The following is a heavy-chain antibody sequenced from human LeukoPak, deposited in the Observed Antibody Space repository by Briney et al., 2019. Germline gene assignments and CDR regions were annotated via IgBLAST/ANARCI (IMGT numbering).Heavy chain of an antibody. J-gene: IGHJ1*01. D-gene: IGHD3-3*01. CDR1: GFTFSSYA. V-gene: IGHV3-23*01. CDR3: AKDGYDFWSGYYSVPQYFQH. CDR2: ISGSGGST. Sequence: GGSLRLSCAASGFTFSSYAMSWVRQAPGKGLEWVSAISGSGGSTYYADSVKGRFTISRDNSKNTLYLQMNSLRAQDTAVYYCAKDGYDFWSGYYSVPQYFQHWGQGTLVTVSS.